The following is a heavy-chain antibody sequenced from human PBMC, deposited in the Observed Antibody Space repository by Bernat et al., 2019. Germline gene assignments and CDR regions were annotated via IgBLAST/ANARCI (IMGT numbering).Heavy chain of an antibody. V-gene: IGHV3-23*01. D-gene: IGHD6-19*01. CDR1: GFTFSSYA. CDR2: ISGSGDST. J-gene: IGHJ4*02. Sequence: EVQVLESGGGLVQPGGSLRLSCAASGFTFSSYAMNWVRQAPGKGLEWVSGISGSGDSTYYADSVKGRFTISRDNSMNTLYLQMNSLRAEDTAVYYCAKVWGISGWPKTYIDYWGQGTLVTVSS. CDR3: AKVWGISGWPKTYIDY.